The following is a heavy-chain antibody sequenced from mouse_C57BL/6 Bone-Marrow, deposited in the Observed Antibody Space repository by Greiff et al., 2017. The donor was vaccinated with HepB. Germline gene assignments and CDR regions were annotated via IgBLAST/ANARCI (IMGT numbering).Heavy chain of an antibody. D-gene: IGHD1-1*01. V-gene: IGHV2-9-1*01. CDR2: IWTGGGT. J-gene: IGHJ3*01. CDR1: GFSLTSYA. CDR3: ARDHYYGSSPAWFAY. Sequence: VHLVESGPGLVAPSQSLSITCTVSGFSLTSYAISWVRQPPGKGLEWLGVIWTGGGTNYNSALKSRLSISKDNSKSQVFLKMNSLQTDDTARYYCARDHYYGSSPAWFAYWGRGALVTVSA.